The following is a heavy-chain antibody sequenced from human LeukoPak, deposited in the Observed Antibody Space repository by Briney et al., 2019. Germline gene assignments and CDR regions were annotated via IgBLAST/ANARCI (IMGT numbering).Heavy chain of an antibody. CDR3: ARAVGGGYDSSGYYCVDI. CDR1: GGSISSYY. Sequence: SETLSPTCTVSGGSISSYYWSWIRQPPGKGLEWIGYIYYSGSTNYNPSLKSRVTISVDTSKNQFSLKLSSVTAADTAVYYCARAVGGGYDSSGYYCVDIWGQGTMVTVSS. J-gene: IGHJ3*02. CDR2: IYYSGST. V-gene: IGHV4-59*01. D-gene: IGHD3-22*01.